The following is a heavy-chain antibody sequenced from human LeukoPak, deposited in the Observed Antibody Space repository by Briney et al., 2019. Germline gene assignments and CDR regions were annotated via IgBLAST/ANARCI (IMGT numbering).Heavy chain of an antibody. V-gene: IGHV3-30*01. J-gene: IGHJ4*02. CDR1: GFPFSSYA. CDR3: ARSEMATITVDY. CDR2: ISYDGKEK. D-gene: IGHD5-24*01. Sequence: PGRSLGLSCAASGFPFSSYAMRWVRQAPGKGLEWVALISYDGKEKYYADSVKGRFTISRDNSKNTLYLQMNSLRVEDTAVYYCARSEMATITVDYLGRGTLVIVSS.